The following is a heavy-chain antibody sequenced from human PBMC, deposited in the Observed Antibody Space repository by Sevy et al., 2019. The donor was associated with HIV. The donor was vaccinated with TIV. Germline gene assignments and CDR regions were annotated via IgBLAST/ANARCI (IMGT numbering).Heavy chain of an antibody. CDR1: GFSVSTHA. D-gene: IGHD6-19*01. CDR3: TRDAGYSTGWYPSDY. J-gene: IGHJ4*02. Sequence: GGSLRLSCAASGFSVSTHAMHWVRQAPGKGLEWVAPISYDGSSKYYADSVKGRLTISRDNSKNTLYLQMSSLRPDDTAVYYCTRDAGYSTGWYPSDYWGQGTLVTVSS. V-gene: IGHV3-30-3*01. CDR2: ISYDGSSK.